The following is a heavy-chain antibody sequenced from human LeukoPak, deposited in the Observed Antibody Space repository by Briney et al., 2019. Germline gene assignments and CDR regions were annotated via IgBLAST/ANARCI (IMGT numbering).Heavy chain of an antibody. CDR2: ISGSGGTT. CDR3: AKDGEPNYYDSSGYYGY. D-gene: IGHD3-22*01. Sequence: PGGSLRLSCAASGFTFDDYAMHWVRQAPGKGLEWVSGISGSGGTTYYADSVKGRFTISRDNSKNTLYLQMNSLRAEDTAVYYCAKDGEPNYYDSSGYYGYWGQGTLVTVSS. CDR1: GFTFDDYA. J-gene: IGHJ4*02. V-gene: IGHV3-23*01.